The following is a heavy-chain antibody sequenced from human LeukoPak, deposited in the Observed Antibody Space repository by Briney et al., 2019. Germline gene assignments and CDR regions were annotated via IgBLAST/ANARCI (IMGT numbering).Heavy chain of an antibody. Sequence: SETLSLTCTVSDDSISTHFWSWIRQPPGKGLEWIGYIFYSGSTNYNPSLKSRVTMSVDTSKNQFSLKLSSVTAADTAVYYCARGPALKRELVSDYWGQGTLVTVSS. J-gene: IGHJ4*02. CDR1: DDSISTHF. V-gene: IGHV4-59*11. CDR3: ARGPALKRELVSDY. CDR2: IFYSGST. D-gene: IGHD1-26*01.